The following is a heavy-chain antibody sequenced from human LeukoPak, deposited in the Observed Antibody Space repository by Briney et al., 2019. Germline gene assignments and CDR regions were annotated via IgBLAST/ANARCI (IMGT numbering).Heavy chain of an antibody. CDR1: GFTFSSYA. CDR2: ISGSGDNT. CDR3: ARIPQVATVAVPNFDY. V-gene: IGHV3-23*01. D-gene: IGHD6-19*01. J-gene: IGHJ4*02. Sequence: GGSLRFSCAASGFTFSSYAMSWVRQAPRRGLEGVSIISGSGDNTHYADSVKGRFTISRDNSKNTLYVQMDSLTAEDTAVYYCARIPQVATVAVPNFDYWGQGTLVTVSS.